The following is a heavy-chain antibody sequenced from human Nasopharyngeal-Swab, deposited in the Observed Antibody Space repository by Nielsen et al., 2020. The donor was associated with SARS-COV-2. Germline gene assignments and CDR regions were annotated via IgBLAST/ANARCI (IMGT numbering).Heavy chain of an antibody. V-gene: IGHV1-8*01. J-gene: IGHJ5*02. CDR3: ARGLGYCSSTSCYA. Sequence: ASVKVSCKASGYTFTSYDINWVRQATGRGLEWMGWMNPNSGNTGYAQKFQGRVTMTRNTSISTAYMELSSLRSEDTAVYYCARGLGYCSSTSCYAWGQGTLVTVSS. CDR2: MNPNSGNT. CDR1: GYTFTSYD. D-gene: IGHD2-2*01.